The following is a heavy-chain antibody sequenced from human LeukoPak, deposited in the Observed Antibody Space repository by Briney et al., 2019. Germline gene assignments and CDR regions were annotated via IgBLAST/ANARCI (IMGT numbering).Heavy chain of an antibody. CDR2: INHSGST. CDR3: ARGGYNRLLDY. D-gene: IGHD1-1*01. CDR1: GGSFSGYH. Sequence: SETLSLTCAVCGGSFSGYHWSWIRQPPGKGLEWIGEINHSGSTNYNPSLKSRVTISVDTSKNQFSLKLSSVTAADTAVYYCARGGYNRLLDYWGQGTLVTVSS. J-gene: IGHJ4*02. V-gene: IGHV4-34*01.